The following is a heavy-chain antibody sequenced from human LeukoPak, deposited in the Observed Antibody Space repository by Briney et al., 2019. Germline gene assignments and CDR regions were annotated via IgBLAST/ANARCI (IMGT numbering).Heavy chain of an antibody. J-gene: IGHJ3*02. CDR2: ISSSSGTI. D-gene: IGHD3-22*01. V-gene: IGHV3-48*01. CDR1: GFTFSSYS. Sequence: GGSLRLSCAASGFTFSSYSMNWVRQAPGKGLEWVSYISSSSGTIYYADSVKGRFTISRDNGKDSLYLQMNSLRAEDTAVYYCAKPRSSGYYDGAFDIWGQGTMVTVSS. CDR3: AKPRSSGYYDGAFDI.